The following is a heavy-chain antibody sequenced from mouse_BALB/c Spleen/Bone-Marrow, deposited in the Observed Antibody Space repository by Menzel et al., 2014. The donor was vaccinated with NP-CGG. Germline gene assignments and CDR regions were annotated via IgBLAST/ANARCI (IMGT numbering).Heavy chain of an antibody. J-gene: IGHJ2*01. CDR2: ISSGSSTV. CDR1: GFTLSSFG. CDR3: ARSRGNFEDFDY. Sequence: ESGGGLVQPGGSRKLSCAASGFTLSSFGMHWVRQAPEKGLEWVAYISSGSSTVFYADTVKGRFTVSRDNPKNTLFLQMSSLRSEDTAMYYCARSRGNFEDFDYWGQGTTLTVSS. D-gene: IGHD2-1*01. V-gene: IGHV5-17*02.